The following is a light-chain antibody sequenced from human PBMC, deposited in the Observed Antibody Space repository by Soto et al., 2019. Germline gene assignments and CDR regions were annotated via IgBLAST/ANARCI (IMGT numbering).Light chain of an antibody. V-gene: IGKV3-15*01. CDR1: QSVSDY. Sequence: VFTQSPGPLSWSDGARATIPGRASQSVSDYLAWYQQTPGQPPRLLIYTASTRATGIPARVSGSGSWTECTLTISRLQSEDCAVYYCQQYSNWPRTFGQGTKVDIK. CDR2: TAS. CDR3: QQYSNWPRT. J-gene: IGKJ1*01.